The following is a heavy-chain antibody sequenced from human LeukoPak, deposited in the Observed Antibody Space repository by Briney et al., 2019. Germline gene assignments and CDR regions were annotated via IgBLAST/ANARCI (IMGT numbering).Heavy chain of an antibody. J-gene: IGHJ3*02. V-gene: IGHV7-4-1*02. CDR2: INTNTGNP. D-gene: IGHD3-16*01. CDR3: ARLYVWGTLDAFDI. Sequence: ASVKVSCKASGYTFTSYAMNRVRQAPGQGLEWMGWINTNTGNPTYAQGFTGRFVFSLDTSVSTAYLQISSLKAEDTAVYYCARLYVWGTLDAFDIWGQGTMVTVSS. CDR1: GYTFTSYA.